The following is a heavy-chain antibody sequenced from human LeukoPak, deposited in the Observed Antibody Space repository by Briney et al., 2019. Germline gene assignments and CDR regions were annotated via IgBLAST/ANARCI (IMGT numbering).Heavy chain of an antibody. D-gene: IGHD6-6*01. V-gene: IGHV3-30-3*01. Sequence: GGSLTLSCAASGFTFKSYSMHWLRQAPGTGLEWVAFISSDGSNKYYADSVQGRFTISRDNSKNTLYLQMNSLRHEDTAVYYCDPHDSASHFWGQGTLVTVSS. CDR2: ISSDGSNK. CDR3: DPHDSASHF. CDR1: GFTFKSYS. J-gene: IGHJ4*02.